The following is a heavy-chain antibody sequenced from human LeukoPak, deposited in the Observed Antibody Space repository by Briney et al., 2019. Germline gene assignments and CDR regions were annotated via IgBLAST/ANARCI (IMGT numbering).Heavy chain of an antibody. CDR3: ARDSPPRN. Sequence: SETLSLTCTVSGGSISSYYWSWIRQPPGKGLEWIGYIYYSGSTNYNPSLESRVTISVDTSKNQFSLKLSSVTAADTAVYYCARDSPPRNWGQGTLVTVSS. J-gene: IGHJ4*02. CDR2: IYYSGST. V-gene: IGHV4-59*01. CDR1: GGSISSYY.